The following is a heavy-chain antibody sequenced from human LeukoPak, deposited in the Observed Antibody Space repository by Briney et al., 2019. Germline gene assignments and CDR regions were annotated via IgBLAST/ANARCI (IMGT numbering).Heavy chain of an antibody. Sequence: GASLRLSCAASGFTFSSYAMSWVRQAPGKGLEWVSAISGSGGSTYNADSVKGRFTISRDNSKNTLYLQMNSLRAEDTAVYYCAKGRWFGELLPNWFDPWGQGTLVTVSS. CDR2: ISGSGGST. J-gene: IGHJ5*02. CDR3: AKGRWFGELLPNWFDP. V-gene: IGHV3-23*01. D-gene: IGHD3-10*01. CDR1: GFTFSSYA.